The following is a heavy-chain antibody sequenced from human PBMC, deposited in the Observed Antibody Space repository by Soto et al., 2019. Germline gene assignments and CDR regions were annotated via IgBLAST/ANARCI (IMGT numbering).Heavy chain of an antibody. J-gene: IGHJ4*02. CDR1: GFTFGDYA. CDR3: GHDSSGYNHYFDY. Sequence: GGSLRLSCTGPGFTFGDYAVTWFRQAPGKGLECLGFIRSKNYGGTTEYAASVKGRFTISRDDSKNIAYLQLNSLKTEDTAVCYCGHDSSGYNHYFDYWGQGTLVTVSS. CDR2: IRSKNYGGTT. D-gene: IGHD3-22*01. V-gene: IGHV3-49*03.